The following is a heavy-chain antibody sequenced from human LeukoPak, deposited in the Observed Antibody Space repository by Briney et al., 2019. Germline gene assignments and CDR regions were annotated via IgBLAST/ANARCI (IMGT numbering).Heavy chain of an antibody. V-gene: IGHV2-70*04. CDR3: ARVQGRDAAMVVDY. CDR2: IDWDDDK. CDR1: GFSLRTPGMR. Sequence: SGPTLVNPTETLTLTCSFSGFSLRTPGMRVTWIRQPPGKALEWLSRIDWDDDKFYSTSLKTRLTISKDTSKNHVVLTMTNVDPLDTATYFCARVQGRDAAMVVDYWGQGTLVTVSS. J-gene: IGHJ4*02. D-gene: IGHD5-18*01.